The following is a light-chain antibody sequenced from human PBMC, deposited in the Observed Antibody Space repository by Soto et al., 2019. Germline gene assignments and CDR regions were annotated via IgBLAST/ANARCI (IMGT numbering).Light chain of an antibody. Sequence: DMQMTQSPSSLSASVGDRVTITCRASQSMSNYLNWYQHKPGKAPTLLIYDASSLESGVPSRISGSGSGTDFTLTISSLQPEDFATYYCQQANSFPWTFGQGTKVEMK. CDR2: DAS. CDR1: QSMSNY. CDR3: QQANSFPWT. V-gene: IGKV1-12*01. J-gene: IGKJ1*01.